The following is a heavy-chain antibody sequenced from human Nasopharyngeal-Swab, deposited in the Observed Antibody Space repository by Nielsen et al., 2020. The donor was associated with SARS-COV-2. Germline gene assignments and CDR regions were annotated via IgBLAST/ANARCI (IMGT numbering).Heavy chain of an antibody. CDR1: GGSISSGGYY. Sequence: SETLSLTCTVSGGSISSGGYYWSWIRQHPGKGLEWIGYIYYSGSTYYNPSLKSRVTISVDTSKNQFSLKLSSVTAADTAVYYCARAVVTAIRNYFDYWGQGTLVTASS. CDR3: ARAVVTAIRNYFDY. D-gene: IGHD2-21*02. V-gene: IGHV4-31*03. J-gene: IGHJ4*02. CDR2: IYYSGST.